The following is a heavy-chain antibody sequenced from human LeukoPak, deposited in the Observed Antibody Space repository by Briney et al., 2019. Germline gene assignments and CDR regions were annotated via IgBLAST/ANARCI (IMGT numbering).Heavy chain of an antibody. CDR2: IKQDGSEK. D-gene: IGHD1-26*01. Sequence: GGSLRLSCSASGVTVGTHAMSWVRQAPGKGLEWVANIKQDGSEKYYVDSVKGRFTISRDNAKNSLYLQMNSLRAEDTAVYYCARDEWELPFDYWGQGTLVTVSS. V-gene: IGHV3-7*03. CDR3: ARDEWELPFDY. CDR1: GVTVGTHA. J-gene: IGHJ4*02.